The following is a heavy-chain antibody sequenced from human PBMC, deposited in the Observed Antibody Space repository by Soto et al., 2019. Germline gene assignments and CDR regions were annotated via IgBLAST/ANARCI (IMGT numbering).Heavy chain of an antibody. D-gene: IGHD2-2*01. CDR2: IDPRDSYT. CDR3: ARLYCSSSTCDSWFDP. Sequence: GESLKISCTGFGYTFTTFWISWVRQMPGRGLEWMGRIDPRDSYTNYSPSFQGHVTISADKSISIAYLQWGSLKASDTAMYYCARLYCSSSTCDSWFDPWGQGTLVTVSS. CDR1: GYTFTTFW. J-gene: IGHJ5*02. V-gene: IGHV5-10-1*01.